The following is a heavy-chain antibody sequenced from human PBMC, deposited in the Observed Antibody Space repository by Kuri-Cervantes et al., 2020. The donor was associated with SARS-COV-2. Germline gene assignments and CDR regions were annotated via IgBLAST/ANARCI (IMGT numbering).Heavy chain of an antibody. D-gene: IGHD3-10*01. CDR3: ARLREGYGSY. CDR2: IYSGGST. V-gene: IGHV3-53*01. CDR1: GFTFSSYA. J-gene: IGHJ4*02. Sequence: GESLKISCATSGFTFSSYAITWVRQAPGKGLEWVSVIYSGGSTYYADSVKGRFTISRDNSKNTLYLQMNSQRAEDTAVYYCARLREGYGSYWGQGTLVTVSS.